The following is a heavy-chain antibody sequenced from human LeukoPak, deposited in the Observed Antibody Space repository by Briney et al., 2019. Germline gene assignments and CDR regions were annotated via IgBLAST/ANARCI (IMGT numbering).Heavy chain of an antibody. J-gene: IGHJ4*02. CDR3: AAEDGIRYFDFDY. D-gene: IGHD3-9*01. CDR2: IGGST. Sequence: GGSLRLSCAASGFTFSSYAMTWVRQAPGKGLEWVSAIGGSTYYADSVKGRFTISRDNSKNTLYLQMNSLRAEDTAVYYCAAEDGIRYFDFDYWGQGILVTVSS. CDR1: GFTFSSYA. V-gene: IGHV3-23*01.